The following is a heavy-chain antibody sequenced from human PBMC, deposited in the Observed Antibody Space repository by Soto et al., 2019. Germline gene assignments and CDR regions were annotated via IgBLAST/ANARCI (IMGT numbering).Heavy chain of an antibody. J-gene: IGHJ4*02. CDR2: ISYDGSNK. CDR1: GFTFSSYA. D-gene: IGHD2-15*01. Sequence: GGSLRLSCAASGFTFSSYAMHWVRQAPGKGLEWVAVISYDGSNKYYADSVKGRFTISRDTSKNTLYLQMNRLRAEDTAVYYCARVPSASGRAHFDNWGQGTLVTVSS. V-gene: IGHV3-30-3*01. CDR3: ARVPSASGRAHFDN.